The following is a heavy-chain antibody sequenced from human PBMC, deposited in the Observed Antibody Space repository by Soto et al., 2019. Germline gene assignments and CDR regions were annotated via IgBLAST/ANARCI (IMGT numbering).Heavy chain of an antibody. CDR2: IYYRGNA. V-gene: IGHV4-39*01. CDR1: GDSLHSDKNF. CDR3: ARLEGLATISYYFDF. D-gene: IGHD5-12*01. J-gene: IGHJ4*02. Sequence: PLGTPSPTPSVSGDSLHSDKNFLGWGRHPPGKGLEWIGSIYYRGNAYYNPSLQTRVTISLDKSKSQFSLKLNSVTAADSAVYFCARLEGLATISYYFDFWGPGALVTVSS.